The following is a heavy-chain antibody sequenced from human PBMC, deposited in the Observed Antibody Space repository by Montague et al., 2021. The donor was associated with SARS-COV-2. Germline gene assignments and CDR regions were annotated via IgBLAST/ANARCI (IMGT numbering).Heavy chain of an antibody. CDR2: VSDSGS. CDR1: GGSNSRYY. D-gene: IGHD3-9*01. Sequence: SETLSLTCTVSGGSNSRYYWSWIRQPPGKGLEWIGYVSDSGSDXXPSLXXXVSISVDTSKKLLSLSLSSVTAADTAIYYCARHRKDYDILTGYSTSFYYDRAVWGKGTTVTVPS. CDR3: ARHRKDYDILTGYSTSFYYDRAV. V-gene: IGHV4-59*08. J-gene: IGHJ6*04.